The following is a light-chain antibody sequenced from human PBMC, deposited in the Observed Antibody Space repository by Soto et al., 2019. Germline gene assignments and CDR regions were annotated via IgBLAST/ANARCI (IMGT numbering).Light chain of an antibody. CDR3: SSYTSNITRV. V-gene: IGLV2-14*01. CDR2: EVD. J-gene: IGLJ3*02. CDR1: SNNVGGYSY. Sequence: QSVLTQPASVSGSPGQSITITCAGKSNNVGGYSYVSWYQQYPGKAPKLIIYEVDNRPSGVSHRFSGSKSGNTASLTISGLEAEDEGDYYCSSYTSNITRVFGGGTKLTVL.